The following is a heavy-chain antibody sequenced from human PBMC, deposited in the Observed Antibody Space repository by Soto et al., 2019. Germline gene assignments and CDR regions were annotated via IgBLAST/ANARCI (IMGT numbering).Heavy chain of an antibody. CDR1: GGSISSGDYY. D-gene: IGHD2-2*01. CDR3: ARGSVVVVPAAIFRWFDP. CDR2: IYYSGST. Sequence: SETLSLTCTVSGGSISSGDYYWSWIRQPPGKGLEWIGYIYYSGSTYYNPSLKSRVTISVDTSKNQFSLKLSSVTAADTAVYYCARGSVVVVPAAIFRWFDPWGQGTLVTVSS. J-gene: IGHJ5*02. V-gene: IGHV4-30-4*01.